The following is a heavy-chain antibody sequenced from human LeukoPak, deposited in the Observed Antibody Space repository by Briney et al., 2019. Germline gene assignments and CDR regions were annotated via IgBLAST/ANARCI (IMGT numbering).Heavy chain of an antibody. CDR1: GDSVSSNSAA. Sequence: SQTLSLTCALSGDSVSSNSAAWGWVRQSPTRGLEWLGRTYYRSKWYNDYAGSVKSLININPDTSKNQFSLQLNSVTPEDTAVYYRARDRLGWGYYFDYWGQGTLVTVSS. V-gene: IGHV6-1*01. CDR2: TYYRSKWYN. CDR3: ARDRLGWGYYFDY. D-gene: IGHD6-19*01. J-gene: IGHJ4*02.